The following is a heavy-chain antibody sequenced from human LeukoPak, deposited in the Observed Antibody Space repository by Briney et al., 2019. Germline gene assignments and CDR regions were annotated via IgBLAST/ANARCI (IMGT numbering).Heavy chain of an antibody. CDR1: GFTFSGSG. D-gene: IGHD3-16*01. CDR2: IWYDGSKK. Sequence: GGSLRLSCAVSGFTFSGSGMHWVRQAPGKGLEWVAVIWYDGSKKYYADSVKGRFTISRDDSKNTLYLQMNTLRADDTAAYYCARDFGVGPYYFDYWGQGTLVTVSS. V-gene: IGHV3-33*01. J-gene: IGHJ4*02. CDR3: ARDFGVGPYYFDY.